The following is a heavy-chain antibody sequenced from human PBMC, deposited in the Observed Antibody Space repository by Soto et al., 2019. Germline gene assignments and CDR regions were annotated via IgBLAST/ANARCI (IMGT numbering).Heavy chain of an antibody. Sequence: PGGSLRLSCAASGFTFSNAWMSWVRQAPGKGLEWVGRIKSKTDGGTTDYAAPVKGRFTISRDDSKNTLYLQMNSLRAEDTAVYYCAKDASSGWYYYYYYGMDVWGQGTTVTVSS. V-gene: IGHV3-15*01. CDR3: AKDASSGWYYYYYYGMDV. CDR2: IKSKTDGGTT. D-gene: IGHD6-19*01. CDR1: GFTFSNAW. J-gene: IGHJ6*02.